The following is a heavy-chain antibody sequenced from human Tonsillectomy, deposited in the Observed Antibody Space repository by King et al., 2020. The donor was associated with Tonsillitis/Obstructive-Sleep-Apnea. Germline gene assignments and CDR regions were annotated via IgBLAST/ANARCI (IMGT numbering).Heavy chain of an antibody. CDR3: AGSLHGYGYDFWSGYYWYFDY. CDR1: GGSISSGGYY. Sequence: QLQESGPGLVKPSQTLSLTCTVSGGSISSGGYYWSWIRQHPGKGLEWIGYIYYSGSTYYNPSLKSRVTISVDTSKNQFSLKLSSVTAADTAVYYCAGSLHGYGYDFWSGYYWYFDYGGQGTLVPVSS. CDR2: IYYSGST. V-gene: IGHV4-31*03. D-gene: IGHD3-3*01. J-gene: IGHJ4*02.